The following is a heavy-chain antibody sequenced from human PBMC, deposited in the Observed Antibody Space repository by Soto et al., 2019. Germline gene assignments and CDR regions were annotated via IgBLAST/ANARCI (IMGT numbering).Heavy chain of an antibody. Sequence: GGSLRLSCAASGFTFSNAWMTWVRQAPGKGLEWVGRIKSKTDGGTTDYAAPVKGKFTISRDDSKNTLYLQMNSLKTEDTAVYYCTTGSTRGYYDSSGYYYLFHYSGPGTMVTV. CDR2: IKSKTDGGTT. CDR3: TTGSTRGYYDSSGYYYLFHY. J-gene: IGHJ4*02. V-gene: IGHV3-15*01. D-gene: IGHD3-22*01. CDR1: GFTFSNAW.